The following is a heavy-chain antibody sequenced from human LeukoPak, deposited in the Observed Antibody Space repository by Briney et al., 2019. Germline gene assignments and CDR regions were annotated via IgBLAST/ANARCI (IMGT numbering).Heavy chain of an antibody. CDR1: GGTFSSYA. D-gene: IGHD3-22*01. CDR3: ASIPLYYDSSGHTGDFDY. Sequence: HGSSVKVSCKASGGTFSSYAISWVRQAPGQGLEWMGGIIPIFGTANYAQKFQGRVTITADESTSTAYMELSSLRSEDTAVYYCASIPLYYDSSGHTGDFDYWGQGTLVTVSS. J-gene: IGHJ4*02. V-gene: IGHV1-69*01. CDR2: IIPIFGTA.